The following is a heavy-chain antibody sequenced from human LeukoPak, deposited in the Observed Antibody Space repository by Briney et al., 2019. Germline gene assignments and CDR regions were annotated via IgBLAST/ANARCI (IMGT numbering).Heavy chain of an antibody. CDR1: GFTFSSYA. J-gene: IGHJ4*02. CDR2: ISGCGGST. CDR3: AKDGGYYDSSGYFDY. Sequence: PGGSLRLSCAVSGFTFSSYAMSWVRQAPGKGLEWVSAISGCGGSTYYADSVKGRFTISRDNSKNTLYLQMNSLRAEDTAVYYCAKDGGYYDSSGYFDYWGQGTLVTVSS. D-gene: IGHD3-22*01. V-gene: IGHV3-23*01.